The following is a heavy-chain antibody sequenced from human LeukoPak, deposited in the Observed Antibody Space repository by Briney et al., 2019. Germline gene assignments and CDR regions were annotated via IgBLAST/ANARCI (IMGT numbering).Heavy chain of an antibody. J-gene: IGHJ4*02. D-gene: IGHD5-18*01. CDR2: IYHSGST. Sequence: SSETLSLTCTVSGGSISSYYWSWIRQPPGKELEWVGYIYHSGSTKYNPSLKSRVTISVDTPKNQFSLRLNSVTAADTAVYYCARHFRGYGYAAAGIFDYWGQGTLVTVSS. V-gene: IGHV4-59*08. CDR1: GGSISSYY. CDR3: ARHFRGYGYAAAGIFDY.